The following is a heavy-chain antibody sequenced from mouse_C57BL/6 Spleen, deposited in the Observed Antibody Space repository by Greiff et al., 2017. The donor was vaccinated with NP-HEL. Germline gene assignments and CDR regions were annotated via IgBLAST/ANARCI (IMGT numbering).Heavy chain of an antibody. V-gene: IGHV14-2*01. CDR3: DRSGGDGYLEATDY. D-gene: IGHD2-3*01. J-gene: IGHJ4*01. CDR1: GFNIKDYY. CDR2: IDPEDGET. Sequence: DVKLQESGAELVKPGASVKLSCTASGFNIKDYYMHWVKQRTEQGLEWIGRIDPEDGETKYAPKFQGKATIPADTSSNTAYLQLSSLTSEDTAVYYCDRSGGDGYLEATDYWGQGTSVTVSS.